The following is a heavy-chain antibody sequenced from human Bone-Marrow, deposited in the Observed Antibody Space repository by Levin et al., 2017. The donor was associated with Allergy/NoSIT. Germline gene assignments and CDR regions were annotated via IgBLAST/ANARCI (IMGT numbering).Heavy chain of an antibody. CDR2: INWNGNSM. CDR1: GFTFDEYA. Sequence: PGGSLRLSCAASGFTFDEYAMHWVRQVPGKGLEWVSSINWNGNSMAYADSVKGRFTISRDNARNSLYLHMNSLRGEDTALYYCAKDRKVDSSMDYYYYYGMDVWGQGTTVSVSS. D-gene: IGHD5-12*01. J-gene: IGHJ6*02. CDR3: AKDRKVDSSMDYYYYYGMDV. V-gene: IGHV3-9*01.